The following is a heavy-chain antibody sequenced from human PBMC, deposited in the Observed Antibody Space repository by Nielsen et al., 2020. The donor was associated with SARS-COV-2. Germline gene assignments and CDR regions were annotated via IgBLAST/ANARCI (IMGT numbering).Heavy chain of an antibody. CDR1: GLIFGTYG. D-gene: IGHD2-21*02. Sequence: GESLKISCRASGLIFGTYGMHWVRQAPGKGLEWVAVISYDGSNKYYADSVKGRFTISRDNSKNTVWLQMNGLRAEDTALYYCAKDRTIITFGDLLGPDYWGQGTLVTVSS. CDR2: ISYDGSNK. J-gene: IGHJ4*02. V-gene: IGHV3-30*18. CDR3: AKDRTIITFGDLLGPDY.